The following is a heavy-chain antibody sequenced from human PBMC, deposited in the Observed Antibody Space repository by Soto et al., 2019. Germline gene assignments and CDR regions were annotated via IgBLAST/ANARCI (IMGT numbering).Heavy chain of an antibody. D-gene: IGHD3-16*02. CDR3: AHGTFGGIIVAGAMAV. J-gene: IGHJ6*02. V-gene: IGHV2-5*02. CDR1: GFSLSSTGVG. Sequence: QITLKESGPPLVNPTQPLTLTCTFSGFSLSSTGVGVAWIRQPPGKALEWLAVIYWDDDKRYSTSLKSRLTASKDTSKNQVVLTMTNVAPADPATYYCAHGTFGGIIVAGAMAVWGQGTTVTVSS. CDR2: IYWDDDK.